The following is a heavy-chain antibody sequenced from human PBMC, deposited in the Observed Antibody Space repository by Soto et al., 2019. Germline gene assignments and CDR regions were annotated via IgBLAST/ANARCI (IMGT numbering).Heavy chain of an antibody. D-gene: IGHD3-16*01. V-gene: IGHV1-2*02. J-gene: IGHJ3*02. CDR1: GYTFTGYY. CDR3: AREAHGGDAFDI. Sequence: GSGKVCCKASGYTFTGYYMHLVRQAPGQGLEWMGWINPNSGGTNYAQKFHGRVTMTRYTSISTAYMELSRLRSDDTAVYYCAREAHGGDAFDIWGQGTMVTVSS. CDR2: INPNSGGT.